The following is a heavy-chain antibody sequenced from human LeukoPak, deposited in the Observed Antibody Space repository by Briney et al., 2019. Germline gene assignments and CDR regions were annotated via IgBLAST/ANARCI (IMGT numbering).Heavy chain of an antibody. J-gene: IGHJ4*02. CDR3: ARGLFDSSGYYPDY. Sequence: SGGSLRLSCAASGFTFSSYGMHWVRQAPDKGLEWVAVIWYDGSNKYYADSVKGRFTISRDNSKNTLYLQMNSLRAEDTAVYYCARGLFDSSGYYPDYWGQGTLVTVSS. CDR1: GFTFSSYG. D-gene: IGHD3-22*01. V-gene: IGHV3-33*01. CDR2: IWYDGSNK.